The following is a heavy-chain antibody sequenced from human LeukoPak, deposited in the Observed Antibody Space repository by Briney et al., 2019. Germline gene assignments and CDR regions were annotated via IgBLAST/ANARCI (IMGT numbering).Heavy chain of an antibody. Sequence: SQTLSLTCAVSGGSISSGGYSWSWIRQPPGKGLEWIGYIYHSGSTYYNPSLKSRVTISVDRSKNQFSLKLSSVTAADTAVYYCARGGFGGVIVDDWGQGTLVTVSS. CDR1: GGSISSGGYS. D-gene: IGHD3-16*02. V-gene: IGHV4-30-2*01. CDR2: IYHSGST. J-gene: IGHJ4*02. CDR3: ARGGFGGVIVDD.